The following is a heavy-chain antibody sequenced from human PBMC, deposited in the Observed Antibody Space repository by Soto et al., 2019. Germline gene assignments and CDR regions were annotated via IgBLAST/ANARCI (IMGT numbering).Heavy chain of an antibody. D-gene: IGHD6-19*01. CDR2: INSDGSST. J-gene: IGHJ4*02. Sequence: PGGSLRLSCAASGFTFSSYWMHWVRQAPGKGLVWVSRINSDGSSTSYADPVKGRFTISRDNAKNTLYLQMNSLRAEDTAVYYCAREGIAVALDYWGQGTLVTVSS. CDR3: AREGIAVALDY. V-gene: IGHV3-74*01. CDR1: GFTFSSYW.